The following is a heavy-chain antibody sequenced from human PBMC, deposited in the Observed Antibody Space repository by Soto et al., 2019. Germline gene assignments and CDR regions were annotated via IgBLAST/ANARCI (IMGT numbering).Heavy chain of an antibody. Sequence: GGSLRLSCAASGFTFSSYAMSWVRQAPGKGLEWVSAISGSGGSTYYAGSVKGRFTISRDNSKNTLYLQMNSLRAEDTAVYYCAKVWQLAREEYYFDYWGQGTLVTVSS. V-gene: IGHV3-23*01. CDR3: AKVWQLAREEYYFDY. J-gene: IGHJ4*02. CDR2: ISGSGGST. CDR1: GFTFSSYA. D-gene: IGHD6-6*01.